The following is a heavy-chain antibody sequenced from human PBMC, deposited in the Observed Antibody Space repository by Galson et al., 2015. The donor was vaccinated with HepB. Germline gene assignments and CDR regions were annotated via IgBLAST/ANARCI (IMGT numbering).Heavy chain of an antibody. J-gene: IGHJ4*02. D-gene: IGHD2-2*01. CDR3: ARGMLRYCTSITCIYGDY. CDR2: ISGSGGST. CDR1: GFTFSSYA. Sequence: SLRLSCAASGFTFSSYAMSWVRQAPGKGLEWVSSISGSGGSTDYADSVKGRFTISKDSSKNTLSLQMDSLTAEDTALYYCARGMLRYCTSITCIYGDYWGRGTLVTVSS. V-gene: IGHV3-23*01.